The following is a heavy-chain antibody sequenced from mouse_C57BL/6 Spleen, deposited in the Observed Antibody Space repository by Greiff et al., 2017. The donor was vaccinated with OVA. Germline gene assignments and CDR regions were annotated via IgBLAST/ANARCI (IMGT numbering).Heavy chain of an antibody. Sequence: EVQLVESGPVLVKPGASVKMSCKASGYTFTDYYMNWVKQSHGKSLEWIGVINPYNGGTSYNQKFKGKATLTVDKSSSTAYMELNSLTSEDSAVYYCAREAGSRGYFDVWGTGTTVTVSS. CDR1: GYTFTDYY. CDR2: INPYNGGT. D-gene: IGHD1-1*01. V-gene: IGHV1-19*01. J-gene: IGHJ1*03. CDR3: AREAGSRGYFDV.